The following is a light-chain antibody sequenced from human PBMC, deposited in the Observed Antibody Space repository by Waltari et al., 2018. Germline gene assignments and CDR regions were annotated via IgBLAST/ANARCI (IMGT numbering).Light chain of an antibody. J-gene: IGLJ3*02. CDR3: CAYAGKV. V-gene: IGLV2-23*01. Sequence: QSALPQPASVSGSPGQSATISCPGTSNDVGSSNFFSWYQQHPGKAPNLIIHDDTERPSGVSDRFSGSKSANGASLTISGLQAEDEAHYYCCAYAGKVFGGGTRLTVL. CDR1: SNDVGSSNF. CDR2: DDT.